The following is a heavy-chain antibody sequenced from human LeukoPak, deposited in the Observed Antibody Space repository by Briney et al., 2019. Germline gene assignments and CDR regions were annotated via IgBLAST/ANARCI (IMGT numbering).Heavy chain of an antibody. CDR3: ASDYGDLQGLLDY. J-gene: IGHJ4*02. Sequence: GGSLRLSCAASGFTFSRYAMHWVRQAPGKGLEYVSAISSNGGTTYYADSAKGRFTISRDNSKNTLYLQMGSLRAEDMAVYYCASDYGDLQGLLDYWGQGTLVTVSS. D-gene: IGHD4-17*01. CDR2: ISSNGGTT. V-gene: IGHV3-64*02. CDR1: GFTFSRYA.